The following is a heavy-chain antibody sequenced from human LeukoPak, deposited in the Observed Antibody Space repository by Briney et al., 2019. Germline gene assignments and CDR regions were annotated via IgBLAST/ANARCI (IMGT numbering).Heavy chain of an antibody. CDR2: INHSGST. CDR3: ARQGYSGSYLGDYYFNY. J-gene: IGHJ4*02. Sequence: SETLSLTCAVYGGSFSGYYWSWIRQPPGKGLEWIGEINHSGSTNYNPSLKSRVTISVDTSKNQFSLKLSSVTAADTAVYYCARQGYSGSYLGDYYFNYWGQGTLVTVSS. CDR1: GGSFSGYY. V-gene: IGHV4-34*01. D-gene: IGHD1-26*01.